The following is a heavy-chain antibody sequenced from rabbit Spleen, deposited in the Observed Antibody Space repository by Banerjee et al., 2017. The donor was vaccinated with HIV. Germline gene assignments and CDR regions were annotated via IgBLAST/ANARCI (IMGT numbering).Heavy chain of an antibody. D-gene: IGHD2-1*01. CDR3: ARDAGGGDYVDGVFNL. J-gene: IGHJ4*01. CDR2: IYTGNSKT. Sequence: QQLVESGGGLVKPGASLTLTCKASGVSFSSGYDMCWGRQAPEKGLEWIACIYTGNSKTYYARRAKGRFTRSKTSSTPVTLQMTSLTVADTATYFCARDAGGGDYVDGVFNLWGPGTLVSDS. V-gene: IGHV1S40*01. CDR1: GVSFSSGYD.